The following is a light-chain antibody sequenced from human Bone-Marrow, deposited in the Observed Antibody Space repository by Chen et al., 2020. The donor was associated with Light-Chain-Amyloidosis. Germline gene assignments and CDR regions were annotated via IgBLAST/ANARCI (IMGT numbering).Light chain of an antibody. CDR1: DLPTKY. CDR2: RDT. Sequence: SYEPTQPPSASGSPGQKARITCSGDDLPTKYAYWYQQKPGQAPVLVIHRDTERPSGISERFSGSSSGTTATLTISGVQAEDEADYHCQSADSSGTYEVIFGGGTKLTVL. V-gene: IGLV3-25*03. J-gene: IGLJ2*01. CDR3: QSADSSGTYEVI.